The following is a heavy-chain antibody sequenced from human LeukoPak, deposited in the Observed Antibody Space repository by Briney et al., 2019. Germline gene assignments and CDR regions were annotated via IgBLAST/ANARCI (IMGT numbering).Heavy chain of an antibody. Sequence: SGGSLRLSCAASGFTFNSYAMSWVRQAPGKGLEWVSSISSSGGNTYYADSVKGLFTISRDNSKNTLYLQMNSLRAKDTAVYYCAKGGGDYDDHRYYFDCWGQGALVTVSS. CDR3: AKGGGDYDDHRYYFDC. CDR1: GFTFNSYA. V-gene: IGHV3-23*01. D-gene: IGHD4-17*01. J-gene: IGHJ4*02. CDR2: ISSSGGNT.